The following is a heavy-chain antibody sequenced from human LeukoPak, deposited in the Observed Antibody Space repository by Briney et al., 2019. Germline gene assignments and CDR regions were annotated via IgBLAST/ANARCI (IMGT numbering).Heavy chain of an antibody. Sequence: PGGSLRLSCAASGFTFSSYAMSWVRQAPGKGLEWVSAISGSGGSTYYADSVKGRFTISRDDSKNTLYLQMSSLTAEDTAVYYCAKDNRRYTYGLFDFWGQGTLVTVSS. D-gene: IGHD5-18*01. CDR1: GFTFSSYA. CDR3: AKDNRRYTYGLFDF. CDR2: ISGSGGST. J-gene: IGHJ4*02. V-gene: IGHV3-23*01.